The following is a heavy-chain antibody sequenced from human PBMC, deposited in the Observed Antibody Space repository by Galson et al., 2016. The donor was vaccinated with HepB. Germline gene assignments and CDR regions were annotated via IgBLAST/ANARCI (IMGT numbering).Heavy chain of an antibody. CDR2: IDGSSPT. J-gene: IGHJ4*02. D-gene: IGHD2-15*01. CDR3: AKDVSGSSYSPLDS. Sequence: SLRLSCAVSGFTFSNYGMTWVRQAPGKGLEWVSVIDGSSPTYYAGSVRGRFTISRDNSKNTLYLEMNSLRAEDTALYYCAKDVSGSSYSPLDSWGQGTLVTVSS. CDR1: GFTFSNYG. V-gene: IGHV3-23*03.